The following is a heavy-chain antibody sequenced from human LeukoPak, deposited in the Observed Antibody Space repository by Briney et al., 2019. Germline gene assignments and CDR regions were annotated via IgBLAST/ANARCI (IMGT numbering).Heavy chain of an antibody. D-gene: IGHD6-6*01. CDR2: ISGSGTTI. CDR1: GFTFDDYA. Sequence: AGGSLRLSCAASGFTFDDYAMHWVRQAPGKGLEWITYISGSGTTIYHADSVKGRFTISRDNAKNSVYLQMDSLRDEDTAVYYCAGGRRRYSSSGSGYWGQGTLVTVSS. J-gene: IGHJ4*02. V-gene: IGHV3-11*01. CDR3: AGGRRRYSSSGSGY.